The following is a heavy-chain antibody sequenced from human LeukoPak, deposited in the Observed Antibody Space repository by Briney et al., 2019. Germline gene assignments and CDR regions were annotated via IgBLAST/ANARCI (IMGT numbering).Heavy chain of an antibody. CDR3: ATRGDYTYGDQPLDYYYMDV. D-gene: IGHD4-17*01. Sequence: GGSLRLSCAASGFTFSSYWLHWVRQAPGKRLVSVSRINSDGSSTSYADSVKGRFTISRDNAKNTLYLQMNSLRAEDTAVYYCATRGDYTYGDQPLDYYYMDVWGKGTTVTVSS. V-gene: IGHV3-74*01. CDR1: GFTFSSYW. J-gene: IGHJ6*03. CDR2: INSDGSST.